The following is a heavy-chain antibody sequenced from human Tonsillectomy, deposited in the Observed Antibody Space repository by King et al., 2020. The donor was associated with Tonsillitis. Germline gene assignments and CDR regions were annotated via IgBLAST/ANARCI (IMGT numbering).Heavy chain of an antibody. D-gene: IGHD1-1*01. V-gene: IGHV4-59*01. Sequence: VQLQESGPGLVKPSETLSPTCTVSGGSISSYYWSWIRQPPGKGLEWIGYIYYSGSTNYNPSLKSRVTISVDTSTNQFSLKLSSVTAADTAVYYCARDLFSLERYGFDPWGQGTLVTVSS. CDR1: GGSISSYY. CDR3: ARDLFSLERYGFDP. J-gene: IGHJ5*02. CDR2: IYYSGST.